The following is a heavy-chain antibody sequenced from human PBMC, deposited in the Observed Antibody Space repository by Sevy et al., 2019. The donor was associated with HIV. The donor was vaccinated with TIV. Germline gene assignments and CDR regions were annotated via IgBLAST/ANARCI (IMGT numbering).Heavy chain of an antibody. D-gene: IGHD5-12*01. Sequence: GESLKISCAASGFTFSSYSMNWVRQAPGKGLEWVSSISSSSSYIYYADSVKGRVPISRDNDKNSLYLQMNSLRAEDTAVYYCARSSYSGYDYGDNADYWGQGTLVTVSS. CDR2: ISSSSSYI. CDR1: GFTFSSYS. V-gene: IGHV3-21*01. CDR3: ARSSYSGYDYGDNADY. J-gene: IGHJ4*02.